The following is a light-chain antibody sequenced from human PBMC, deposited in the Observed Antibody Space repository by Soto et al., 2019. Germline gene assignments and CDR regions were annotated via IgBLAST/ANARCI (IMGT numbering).Light chain of an antibody. J-gene: IGKJ3*01. V-gene: IGKV4-1*01. CDR2: WAS. Sequence: DIVMTQSPDSLTVSLGERATITCKSSKSISYGDKNYLAWYQQKPGQPPKLLIYWASTRESGVPDRFNGSGSGTDFSLTISSLQAEDAAVYHCQQFHSAPLTFGPGTKVDV. CDR3: QQFHSAPLT. CDR1: KSISYGDKNY.